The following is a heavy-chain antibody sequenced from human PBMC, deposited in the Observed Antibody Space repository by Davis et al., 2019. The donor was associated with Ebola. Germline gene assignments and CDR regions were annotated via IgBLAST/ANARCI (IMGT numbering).Heavy chain of an antibody. Sequence: GESLKISCAASGFTFSSYGMPWVRQAPGKGLEWVAVVSSDGKKKYYADSAQGRFTMSRDNSKKTLDLEMKSLRAEDTAVYYCVKALANYYDSSGLFDYWGQGTLVTVSS. D-gene: IGHD3-22*01. CDR1: GFTFSSYG. V-gene: IGHV3-30*18. J-gene: IGHJ4*02. CDR3: VKALANYYDSSGLFDY. CDR2: VSSDGKKK.